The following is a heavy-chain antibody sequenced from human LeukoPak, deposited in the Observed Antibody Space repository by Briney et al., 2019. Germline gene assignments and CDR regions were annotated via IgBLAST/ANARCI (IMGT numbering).Heavy chain of an antibody. CDR3: ARIGKPSLGSSSGYHFDY. J-gene: IGHJ4*02. V-gene: IGHV4-31*11. D-gene: IGHD3-22*01. Sequence: SETLSLTCAVSGGSINSETYYWAWIRQNPGKDLEWIGYIYRTGITYPNPSLKSRVTISVDTSKNQFSLKLSSVTAADTAVYYCARIGKPSLGSSSGYHFDYWGQGTLVTVSS. CDR2: IYRTGIT. CDR1: GGSINSETYY.